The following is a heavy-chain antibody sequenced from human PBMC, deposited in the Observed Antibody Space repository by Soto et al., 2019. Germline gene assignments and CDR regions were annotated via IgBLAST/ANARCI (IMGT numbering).Heavy chain of an antibody. Sequence: PGRSLRLSCAASGFTFSSYSMNWVRQAPGKGLEWVSYISNSSSTIYYADSVKGRFTISRDNSKNTLYLQMNSLRAEDTAVYYCAKWEYYHFWSAYFEIGGQGTMVTV. CDR3: AKWEYYHFWSAYFEI. CDR1: GFTFSSYS. D-gene: IGHD3-3*01. V-gene: IGHV3-48*01. J-gene: IGHJ3*02. CDR2: ISNSSSTI.